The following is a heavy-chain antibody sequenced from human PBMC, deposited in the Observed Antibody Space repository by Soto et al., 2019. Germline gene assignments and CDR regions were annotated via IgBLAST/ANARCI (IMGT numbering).Heavy chain of an antibody. CDR2: ISGSGGST. CDR3: AKGLGYCSGGSCYPDYYYYMDV. D-gene: IGHD2-15*01. Sequence: PGGSLRLCCAASGFTFSSYAMSWVRQAPGKGLEWVSAISGSGGSTYYADSVKGRFTISRDNSRNTLYLQMNSLRAEDTAVYYCAKGLGYCSGGSCYPDYYYYMDVWGKGTTVTVSS. CDR1: GFTFSSYA. J-gene: IGHJ6*03. V-gene: IGHV3-23*01.